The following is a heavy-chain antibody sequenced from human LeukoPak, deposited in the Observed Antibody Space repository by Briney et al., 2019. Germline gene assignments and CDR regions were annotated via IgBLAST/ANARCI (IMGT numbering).Heavy chain of an antibody. Sequence: SETLSLTCTVSGGSISSGGYYWSWIRQHPGKGLEWIGYIYYSGSTYYNPSLKSRVTISVDTSKNQFSLKLSSVTAADTAVYYCASPGLRFLEWLPKNAFDIWGQGTMVTVSS. D-gene: IGHD3-3*01. CDR3: ASPGLRFLEWLPKNAFDI. CDR1: GGSISSGGYY. CDR2: IYYSGST. V-gene: IGHV4-31*03. J-gene: IGHJ3*02.